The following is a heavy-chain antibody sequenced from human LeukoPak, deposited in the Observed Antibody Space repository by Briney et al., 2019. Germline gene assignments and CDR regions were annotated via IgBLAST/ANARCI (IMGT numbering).Heavy chain of an antibody. CDR2: IYYSGST. CDR3: ARHFFSRYGMDV. J-gene: IGHJ6*02. CDR1: VGSISSSSYY. V-gene: IGHV4-39*01. Sequence: SETLSLTCTVSVGSISSSSYYWGWIRQPPGKGLEWIGSIYYSGSTYYNPSLKSRVTISVDTSKNQFSLKLSSVTAADTAVYYCARHFFSRYGMDVWGQGTTVTVSS. D-gene: IGHD2/OR15-2a*01.